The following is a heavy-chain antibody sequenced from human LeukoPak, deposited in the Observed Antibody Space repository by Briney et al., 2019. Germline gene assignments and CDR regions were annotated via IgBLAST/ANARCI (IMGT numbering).Heavy chain of an antibody. J-gene: IGHJ5*02. CDR3: ARGLRGVISNWFDP. V-gene: IGHV4-34*01. D-gene: IGHD3-10*01. Sequence: PSETLSLTCAVYGGSFSGYYWSGIRQPPGEGLEWIGEINHSGSTNYNPSLKSRVTISVDTSKNQFSLKLSSVTAADTAVYYYARGLRGVISNWFDPWGQGTLVTVSS. CDR2: INHSGST. CDR1: GGSFSGYY.